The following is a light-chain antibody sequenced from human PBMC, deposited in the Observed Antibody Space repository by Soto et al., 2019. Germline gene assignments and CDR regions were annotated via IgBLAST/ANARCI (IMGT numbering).Light chain of an antibody. J-gene: IGLJ2*01. V-gene: IGLV1-44*01. CDR1: SSNIGSNT. Sequence: QLVLTQPPSASGTPGQRVTISCSGSSSNIGSNTVNWYQHLPGTAPKLLMYSNSQRPSGVPDRFSGSKSGTSASLAISGLQSEDEAGYYCAAWDDSLNGVVFGGGTKLTVL. CDR3: AAWDDSLNGVV. CDR2: SNS.